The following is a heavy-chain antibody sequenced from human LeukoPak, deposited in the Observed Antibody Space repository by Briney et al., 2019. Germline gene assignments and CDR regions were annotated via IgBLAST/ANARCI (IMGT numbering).Heavy chain of an antibody. D-gene: IGHD6-6*01. Sequence: PSQTLSLTCAVSGGSISSGGYSWSWIRQPPGKGLEWIGEIYHSGSTNYNPSLKSRVTISVDKSKNQFSLKLSSVTAADTAVYYCASLLYSSSSYYFDYWGQGTLVTVSS. CDR2: IYHSGST. CDR3: ASLLYSSSSYYFDY. J-gene: IGHJ4*02. CDR1: GGSISSGGYS. V-gene: IGHV4-30-2*01.